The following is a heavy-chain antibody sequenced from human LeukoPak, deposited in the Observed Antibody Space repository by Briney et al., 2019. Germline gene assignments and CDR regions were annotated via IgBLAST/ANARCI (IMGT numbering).Heavy chain of an antibody. Sequence: SVKVSCKASGGTFISYAISWVRQAPGQGLEWMERIIPIFGTANYAQKFQGRVTITTDESTSTAYMELSSLRSEDTAVYYCARDRRESALWFGESAADAFDIWGQGTMVTVSS. D-gene: IGHD3-10*01. V-gene: IGHV1-69*05. CDR2: IIPIFGTA. J-gene: IGHJ3*02. CDR3: ARDRRESALWFGESAADAFDI. CDR1: GGTFISYA.